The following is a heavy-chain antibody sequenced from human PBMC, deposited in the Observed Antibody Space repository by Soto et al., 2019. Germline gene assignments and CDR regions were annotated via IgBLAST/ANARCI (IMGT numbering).Heavy chain of an antibody. CDR2: INAGNGNT. Sequence: GASVKVSCKASGYTFTSYAMHWVRQAPGQRLEWMGWINAGNGNTKYSQKFQGRVTITRDTSASTAYMELSSLRSEDTAVYYCATGGAYCSGGSCYSSYYYYGMDVWGQGTTVTVSS. CDR3: ATGGAYCSGGSCYSSYYYYGMDV. CDR1: GYTFTSYA. D-gene: IGHD2-15*01. J-gene: IGHJ6*02. V-gene: IGHV1-3*01.